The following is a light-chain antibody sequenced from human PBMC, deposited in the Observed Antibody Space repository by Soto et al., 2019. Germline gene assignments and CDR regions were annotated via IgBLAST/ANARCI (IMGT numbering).Light chain of an antibody. CDR3: AVWIGSLNTVV. CDR1: SSNIGDSP. V-gene: IGLV1-44*01. Sequence: QSVVTQTPSASGTPGQRVTISCSGSSSNIGDSPVDWYQQVPGAAPNLLIYSTNQRPSGVPDRFSGSKSGTSASLAISGLQSEDEAEYFCAVWIGSLNTVVFGGGTKLTVL. CDR2: STN. J-gene: IGLJ2*01.